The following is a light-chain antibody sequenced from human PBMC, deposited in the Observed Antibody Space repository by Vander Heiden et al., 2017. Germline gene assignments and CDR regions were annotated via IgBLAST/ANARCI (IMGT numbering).Light chain of an antibody. CDR2: VIS. Sequence: QSALTQPASVSGSPGQSITISCPGTSSDVGGPNYVCWYQQYPGEAPILIIYVISNRPSGVSNRFSGSTSVNTASLTISGLQAEDEADYYCSSSSTSSTLVVFGGGTKLTVL. CDR1: SSDVGGPNY. CDR3: SSSSTSSTLVV. V-gene: IGLV2-14*01. J-gene: IGLJ2*01.